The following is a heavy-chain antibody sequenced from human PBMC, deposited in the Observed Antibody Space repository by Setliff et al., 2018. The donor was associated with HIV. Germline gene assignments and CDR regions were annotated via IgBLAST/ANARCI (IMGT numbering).Heavy chain of an antibody. V-gene: IGHV5-51*01. CDR2: IYPGDSDT. CDR1: GYRFTSYW. J-gene: IGHJ6*02. D-gene: IGHD5-18*01. Sequence: GESLKISCKASGYRFTSYWIAWVRQMPGKGLEWMGIIYPGDSDTTYSPSFQGQVTISADKSTSTAYLQWSSLQASDTAIYYCARPGYSYGSFYYSMDVWGQGTTVTVSS. CDR3: ARPGYSYGSFYYSMDV.